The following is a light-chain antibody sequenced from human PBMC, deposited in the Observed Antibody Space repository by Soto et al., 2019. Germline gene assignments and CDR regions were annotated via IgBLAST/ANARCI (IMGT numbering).Light chain of an antibody. CDR3: QQYNSWPPT. J-gene: IGKJ1*01. CDR1: QSISRN. V-gene: IGKV3-15*01. Sequence: EIVMTQSPATLSVSPGERATLSCRASQSISRNLAWHQQKPGQAPRLLISGASTRATGIPGRFVGSGSGTEFTLTISSLQSEDFAVYFCQQYNSWPPTFGHGTKVDVK. CDR2: GAS.